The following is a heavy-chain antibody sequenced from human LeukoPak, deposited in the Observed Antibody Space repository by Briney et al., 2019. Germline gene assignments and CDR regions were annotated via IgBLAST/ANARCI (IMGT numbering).Heavy chain of an antibody. CDR1: GGSISSYY. CDR3: ARGGAVTTLWCFDL. Sequence: KPSETLSLTCTVSGGSISSYYWSWIRQPPGKGLEWIGYIYYSGSTNYNPSLKSRVTISVDASKNQFSLKLSSVTAADTAVYYCARGGAVTTLWCFDLWGRGTLVTVSS. D-gene: IGHD4-17*01. V-gene: IGHV4-59*01. CDR2: IYYSGST. J-gene: IGHJ2*01.